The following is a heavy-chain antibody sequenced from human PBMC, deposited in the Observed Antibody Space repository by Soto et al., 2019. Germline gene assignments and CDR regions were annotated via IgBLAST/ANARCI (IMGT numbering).Heavy chain of an antibody. D-gene: IGHD3-22*01. Sequence: QITLKESGPTLVKPTQTLTLTCTFSGFSLSTSGVGVGWIRQPPGKALEWLALIYWDDDKRYSPSLKSRLTITKDTXXNXVXLTMTNMDPVDTATDYCAQLQRRTMIGVVISEYFQHWGQGTLVTVSS. CDR1: GFSLSTSGVG. V-gene: IGHV2-5*02. CDR2: IYWDDDK. J-gene: IGHJ1*01. CDR3: AQLQRRTMIGVVISEYFQH.